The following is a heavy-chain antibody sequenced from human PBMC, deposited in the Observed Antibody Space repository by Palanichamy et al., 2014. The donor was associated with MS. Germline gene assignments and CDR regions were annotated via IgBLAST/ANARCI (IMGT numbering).Heavy chain of an antibody. CDR1: GFSLTTSGVG. V-gene: IGHV2-5*02. CDR2: IYWDGDK. J-gene: IGHJ3*02. Sequence: TFSGFSLTTSGVGVGWIRQPPGKALEWLALIYWDGDKRYSPSLKSRLTITKVTAKNQVVLTVTDMDPVDSATYFCAHRPSLTGTVFHDAFDIWGQGTMVTVSS. D-gene: IGHD1-20*01. CDR3: AHRPSLTGTVFHDAFDI.